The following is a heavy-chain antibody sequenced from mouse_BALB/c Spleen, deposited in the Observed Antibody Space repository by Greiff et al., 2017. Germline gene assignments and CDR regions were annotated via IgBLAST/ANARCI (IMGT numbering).Heavy chain of an antibody. Sequence: VQLQQSGAELVRPGSSVKISCKASGYAFSSYWMNWVKQRPGQGLEWIGQIYPGDGDTNYNGKFKGKATLTADKSSSTAYMQLSSLTSEDSAVYFCARVLYDYDAVWGQGTLVTVSA. V-gene: IGHV1-80*01. J-gene: IGHJ3*01. D-gene: IGHD2-4*01. CDR2: IYPGDGDT. CDR1: GYAFSSYW. CDR3: ARVLYDYDAV.